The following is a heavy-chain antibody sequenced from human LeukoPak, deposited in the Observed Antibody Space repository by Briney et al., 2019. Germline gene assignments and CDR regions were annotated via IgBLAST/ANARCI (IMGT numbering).Heavy chain of an antibody. J-gene: IGHJ4*02. Sequence: GGSLRLSCAASGFTVSSNYMSWVRQAPGKGLEWVSVIYSGGSTYYADSVKGRFTISRDNSKNTLYLQMNSLRAEDTAVYYCARDERILIGYYIGPPLYWGQGTLVTVSS. CDR2: IYSGGST. D-gene: IGHD3-9*01. CDR1: GFTVSSNY. V-gene: IGHV3-53*01. CDR3: ARDERILIGYYIGPPLY.